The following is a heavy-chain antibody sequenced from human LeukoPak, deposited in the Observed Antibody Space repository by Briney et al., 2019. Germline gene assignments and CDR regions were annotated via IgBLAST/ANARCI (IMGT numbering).Heavy chain of an antibody. CDR2: ISSSSSYI. D-gene: IGHD6-19*01. V-gene: IGHV3-21*01. J-gene: IGHJ6*02. CDR3: ARVPWARGVQWLVPLYYYYGMDV. CDR1: GFTFSSYS. Sequence: GGSLRLSCAASGFTFSSYSMNWVRQAPGKGLEWVSSISSSSSYIYYADSVKGRFTISRDNAKNSLYLQMNSLRAEDTAAYYCARVPWARGVQWLVPLYYYYGMDVWGQGTTVTVSS.